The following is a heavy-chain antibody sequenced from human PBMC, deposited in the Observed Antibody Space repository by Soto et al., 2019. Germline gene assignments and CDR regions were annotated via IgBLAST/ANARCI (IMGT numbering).Heavy chain of an antibody. CDR1: GFTFSSYG. J-gene: IGHJ6*02. V-gene: IGHV3-33*01. CDR3: ARDRGAEDYYGMDV. CDR2: IWYDGRNK. D-gene: IGHD3-10*01. Sequence: QVQLVESGGGVVQPGRSLRLSCAASGFTFSSYGMRWVRQAPGTGLEWVAVIWYDGRNKYYADSVKGRFTISRDNSKNTLYLQMNSLRAEDTAVYYCARDRGAEDYYGMDVWGQGTTVTVSS.